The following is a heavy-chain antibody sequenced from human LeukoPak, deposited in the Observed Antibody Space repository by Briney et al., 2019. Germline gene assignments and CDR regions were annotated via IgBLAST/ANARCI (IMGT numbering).Heavy chain of an antibody. D-gene: IGHD6-6*01. J-gene: IGHJ5*02. CDR3: ARELWDSSSPRAFDP. CDR1: GGSFSGYY. Sequence: KPSETLSLTCAVCGGSFSGYYWSWIRQPPGKGLEWIGEINHSGSTNYNPSLKSRVTISVDTSKNQFSLKLSSVTAADTAVYYCARELWDSSSPRAFDPWGQGTLVTVSS. V-gene: IGHV4-34*01. CDR2: INHSGST.